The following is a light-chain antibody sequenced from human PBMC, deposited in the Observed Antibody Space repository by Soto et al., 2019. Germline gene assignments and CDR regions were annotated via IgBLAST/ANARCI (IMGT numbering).Light chain of an antibody. CDR3: QQFDGSPRT. CDR1: QSVTSTY. CDR2: GAS. V-gene: IGKV3-20*01. Sequence: EIVLTQSPGTLSLSPGETATLSCRASQSVTSTYLAWYQQKPGQAPRHLIYGASNRATGIPDRFTGSGSGTDFTLSITRLEPEDFAVYYCQQFDGSPRTFGQGTKVEIK. J-gene: IGKJ1*01.